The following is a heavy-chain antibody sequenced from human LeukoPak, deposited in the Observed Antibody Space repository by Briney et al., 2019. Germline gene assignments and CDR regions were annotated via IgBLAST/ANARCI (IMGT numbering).Heavy chain of an antibody. V-gene: IGHV6-1*01. CDR3: ARAQGYSYGYSYYYMDV. CDR2: TYYRSKWYN. J-gene: IGHJ6*03. CDR1: GDSVSSNSAA. Sequence: SQTLSLTCALSGDSVSSNSAAWNWIRQSPSRGLEWLGRTYYRSKWYNDYAVSVKSRITINPDTSKNQFSLQLNSVTPEDTAVYYCARAQGYSYGYSYYYMDVWGKGTTVTVSS. D-gene: IGHD5-18*01.